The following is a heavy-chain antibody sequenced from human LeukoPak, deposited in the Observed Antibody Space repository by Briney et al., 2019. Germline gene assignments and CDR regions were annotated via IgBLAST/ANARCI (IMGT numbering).Heavy chain of an antibody. D-gene: IGHD6-6*01. J-gene: IGHJ4*02. CDR1: GFTFSDYY. CDR2: ISSSGSTI. Sequence: GGSLRLSCAASGFTFSDYYMSWIRQAPGKGLEWVSYISSSGSTIYYADSVKGRFTISRDNAKNSLYLQMNSLRAEDTAVYYCASVSIAARPDYWGQGTLVTVSS. V-gene: IGHV3-11*01. CDR3: ASVSIAARPDY.